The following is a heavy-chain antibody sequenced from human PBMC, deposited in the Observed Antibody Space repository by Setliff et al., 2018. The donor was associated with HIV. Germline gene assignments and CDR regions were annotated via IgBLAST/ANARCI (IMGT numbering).Heavy chain of an antibody. CDR1: GYTFINYH. V-gene: IGHV1-18*01. Sequence: ASVKVSCKASGYTFINYHIIWVRQAPGQGLEWVGSISASSVNTNYTQGRVTMTTDISTNTAYKELRSLRSADSAVYYCARVPVSNYYYYMDVWGKGTTVTVSS. CDR2: ISASSVNT. J-gene: IGHJ6*03. CDR3: ARVPVSNYYYYMDV.